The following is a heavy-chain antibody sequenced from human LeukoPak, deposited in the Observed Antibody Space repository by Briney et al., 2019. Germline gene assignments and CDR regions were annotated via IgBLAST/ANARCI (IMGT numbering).Heavy chain of an antibody. CDR1: GFAFSDYW. D-gene: IGHD2-2*03. CDR2: IKKDGGDK. V-gene: IGHV3-7*01. J-gene: IGHJ4*02. Sequence: GGSLSLSCAASGFAFSDYWMSWVRQAPGKGLEWVANIKKDGGDKYYVESVKGRFTVSRDNAKNSLFLQMDSLRVEDTAVYYCARVDKNRASDYWGQGTLVTVSS. CDR3: ARVDKNRASDY.